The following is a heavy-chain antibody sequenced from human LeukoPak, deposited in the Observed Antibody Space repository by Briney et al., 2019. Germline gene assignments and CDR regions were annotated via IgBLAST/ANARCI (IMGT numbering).Heavy chain of an antibody. CDR2: INPNSGGT. D-gene: IGHD4-17*01. V-gene: IGHV1-2*02. CDR3: ASTTGRPDAFDI. Sequence: ASVKVSCKASGGTFSSYAISWVRQAPGQGLEWMGWINPNSGGTNYAQKFQGRVTMTRDTSISTAYMELSRLRSDDTAVYYCASTTGRPDAFDIWGQGTMVTVSS. CDR1: GGTFSSYA. J-gene: IGHJ3*02.